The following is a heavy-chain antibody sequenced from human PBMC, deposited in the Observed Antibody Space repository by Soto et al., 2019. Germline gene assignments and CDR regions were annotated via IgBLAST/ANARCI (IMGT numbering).Heavy chain of an antibody. CDR2: IYYSGST. D-gene: IGHD3-9*01. J-gene: IGHJ6*03. CDR3: ARSYDILTGPVYYYYYYMEV. CDR1: GGSISSGGYY. Sequence: SETLSLTCTVSGGSISSGGYYWSWIRQHPGKGLEWIGYIYYSGSTYYNPSLKSRVTISVDTSKNQFSLKLSSVTAADTAVYYCARSYDILTGPVYYYYYYMEVWGKGTTVTVSS. V-gene: IGHV4-31*03.